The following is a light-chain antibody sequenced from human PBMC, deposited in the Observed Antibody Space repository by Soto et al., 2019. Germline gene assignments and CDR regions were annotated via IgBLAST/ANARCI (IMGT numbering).Light chain of an antibody. CDR2: GVG. Sequence: QSVLTQPASVSGSPGQSITISCTGTSSDVGAYDFVSWYQQHPDKAPKLMIYGVGNRPSGVSNRFSGSKSVNTATLTISGLQAEDETDYYCSSYTSSSTRVFGTGTKVTVL. V-gene: IGLV2-14*03. CDR1: SSDVGAYDF. CDR3: SSYTSSSTRV. J-gene: IGLJ1*01.